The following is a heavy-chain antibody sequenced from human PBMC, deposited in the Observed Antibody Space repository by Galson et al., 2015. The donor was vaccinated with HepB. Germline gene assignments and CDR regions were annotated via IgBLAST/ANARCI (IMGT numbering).Heavy chain of an antibody. CDR1: GFTFSSDA. CDR2: ISGSGGST. J-gene: IGHJ2*01. Sequence: SLRLSCAPSGFTFSSDAMSWVRQAPGTGLEWVSAISGSGGSTYYADSVKGRFTISRDNSKNTLYLQMNSLRAEDTAVYYCAGGGGYYVNWYFDLWGRGTLVTVSS. CDR3: AGGGGYYVNWYFDL. D-gene: IGHD1-26*01. V-gene: IGHV3-23*01.